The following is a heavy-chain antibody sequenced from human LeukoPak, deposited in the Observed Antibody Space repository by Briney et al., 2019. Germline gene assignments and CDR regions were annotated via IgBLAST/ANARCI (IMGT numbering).Heavy chain of an antibody. CDR1: GYTLTELS. CDR3: ATQRLGIDYFDY. CDR2: FDPEDGET. Sequence: ASVKVSYKVSGYTLTELSMHWVRQAPGKGLEWMGGFDPEDGETIYAQKFQGRVTMTEDTPTDTAYMELSSLRSEDTAVYYCATQRLGIDYFDYWGQGTLVTVSS. D-gene: IGHD7-27*01. J-gene: IGHJ4*02. V-gene: IGHV1-24*01.